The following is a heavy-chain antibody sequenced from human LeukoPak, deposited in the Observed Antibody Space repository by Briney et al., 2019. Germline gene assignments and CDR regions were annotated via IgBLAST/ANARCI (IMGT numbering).Heavy chain of an antibody. CDR3: GTGAVTGSAH. CDR1: GGSISSYY. Sequence: PSETLSLTCTVSGGSISSYYWSWIRQPAGKGLEWIGRIYTSGSTTYNSSLKSRVTMSVDTSKNQFSLKLRSVTAADTAVYYCGTGAVTGSAHWGQGTLVTVSS. D-gene: IGHD2-8*02. V-gene: IGHV4-4*07. CDR2: IYTSGST. J-gene: IGHJ4*02.